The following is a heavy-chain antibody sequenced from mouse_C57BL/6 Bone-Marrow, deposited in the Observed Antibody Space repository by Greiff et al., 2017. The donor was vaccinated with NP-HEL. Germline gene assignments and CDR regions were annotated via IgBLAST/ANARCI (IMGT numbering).Heavy chain of an antibody. CDR3: ARYSETYDGLFYAMDY. Sequence: EVMLVESGPGLAKPSQTLSLTCSVTGYSITSDYWNWIRKFPGNKLEYMGYISSSGSTYYNTSLKHRISITRDTSKNKYYLHLNSLTTEDTATYYIARYSETYDGLFYAMDYWGQGTSVTVSS. CDR2: ISSSGST. CDR1: GYSITSDY. J-gene: IGHJ4*01. D-gene: IGHD2-3*01. V-gene: IGHV3-8*01.